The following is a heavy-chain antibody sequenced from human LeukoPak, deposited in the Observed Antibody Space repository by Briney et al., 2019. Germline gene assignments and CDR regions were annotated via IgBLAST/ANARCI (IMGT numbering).Heavy chain of an antibody. CDR3: ARAMVRLDYYYYMDV. CDR1: GFTFSNSA. J-gene: IGHJ6*03. CDR2: VIVGSGNT. V-gene: IGHV1-58*02. Sequence: SVKVSRKTSGFTFSNSAMQWVRQARGQRLEWIGWVIVGSGNTHYAQRFQDRVTITADKSTSTAYMELSSLRSEDTAVYYCARAMVRLDYYYYMDVWGKGTTVTVSS. D-gene: IGHD3-10*01.